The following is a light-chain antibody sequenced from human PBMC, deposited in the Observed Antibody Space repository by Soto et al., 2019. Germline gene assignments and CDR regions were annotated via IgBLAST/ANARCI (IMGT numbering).Light chain of an antibody. Sequence: EIGMTQSPDTLSVSPGERATLSCRASQSVTNILAWYQQKPGQAPRLLIYGASTRATGIPARFSGSGSGTEVTLTISSLQSEDFAVYYCQQYKNWPLTFGGGTKVEIK. V-gene: IGKV3-15*01. CDR2: GAS. CDR1: QSVTNI. J-gene: IGKJ4*01. CDR3: QQYKNWPLT.